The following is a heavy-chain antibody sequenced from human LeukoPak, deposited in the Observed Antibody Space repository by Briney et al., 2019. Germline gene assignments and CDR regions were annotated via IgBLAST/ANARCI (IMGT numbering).Heavy chain of an antibody. D-gene: IGHD3-9*01. CDR1: GFTFDDYA. V-gene: IGHV3-9*01. Sequence: GGSLRLSCAASGFTFDDYAMHWVRQAPGKGPEWVSGISWNSGSIGYADSVKGRFTISRDNAKNSLYLQMNSLRAEDTAVYYCARYYDILTGEPYYFDYWGQGTLVTVSS. CDR2: ISWNSGSI. CDR3: ARYYDILTGEPYYFDY. J-gene: IGHJ4*02.